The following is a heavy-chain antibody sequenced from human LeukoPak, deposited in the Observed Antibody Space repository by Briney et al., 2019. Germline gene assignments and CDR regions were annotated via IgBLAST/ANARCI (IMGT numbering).Heavy chain of an antibody. J-gene: IGHJ5*02. Sequence: SETLSLTCTVSGGSISSGGYYWSWIRQHPGKGLEWIGYIYYSGSTYYNPSLKSRVTTSVDTSKNQFSLKLSSVTAADTAVYYCARDIPTGTRFDPWGQGTLVTVSS. V-gene: IGHV4-31*03. D-gene: IGHD1-7*01. CDR1: GGSISSGGYY. CDR3: ARDIPTGTRFDP. CDR2: IYYSGST.